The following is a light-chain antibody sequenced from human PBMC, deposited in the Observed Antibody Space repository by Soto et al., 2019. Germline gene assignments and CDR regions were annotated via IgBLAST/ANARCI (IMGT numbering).Light chain of an antibody. CDR1: SSDVGSYNL. V-gene: IGLV2-23*02. Sequence: QSALTQPASVSGSPGQSITISCTGTSSDVGSYNLVSWYQQHPGKAPKVMIYEVSKRPSGVSNRFSGSKSGNKASLTISGLQAEDEADYYCCSYGGSYVFGTGTKLTVL. CDR3: CSYGGSYV. CDR2: EVS. J-gene: IGLJ1*01.